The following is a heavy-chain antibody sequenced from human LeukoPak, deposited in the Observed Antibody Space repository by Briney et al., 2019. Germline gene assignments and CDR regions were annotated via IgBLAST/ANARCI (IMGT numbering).Heavy chain of an antibody. CDR3: ASHTYYLSSGSFGH. J-gene: IGHJ4*02. V-gene: IGHV1-8*01. Sequence: ASVTVSCKASGYTFTSFDINWVRQAPGQGPECRGWMNPGSGNTGYAQRFRGRVTMTRDTSISTAYLELSSLTSEDTAVYYCASHTYYLSSGSFGHWGQGTLVTVSS. CDR1: GYTFTSFD. D-gene: IGHD3-10*01. CDR2: MNPGSGNT.